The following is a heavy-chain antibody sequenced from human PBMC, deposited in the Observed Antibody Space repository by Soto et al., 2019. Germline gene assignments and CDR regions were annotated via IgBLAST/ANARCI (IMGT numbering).Heavy chain of an antibody. Sequence: EVQLLESGGGFIQPGGPLGLSCAASGFSFSNYVMTWVRQAPGKGLEWVSGISGSGDNTYYADSVKGRFTISRDNSKNTLYLQMNSLRAEDTAVYYCAVGDYWGQGTLVTVSS. V-gene: IGHV3-23*01. J-gene: IGHJ4*02. D-gene: IGHD3-16*01. CDR2: ISGSGDNT. CDR3: AVGDY. CDR1: GFSFSNYV.